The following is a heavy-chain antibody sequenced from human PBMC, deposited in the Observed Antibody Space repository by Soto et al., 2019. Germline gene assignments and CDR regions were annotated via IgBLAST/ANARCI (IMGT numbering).Heavy chain of an antibody. CDR3: ATGGYSYGWGY. CDR1: GVTFSNYW. V-gene: IGHV3-74*01. D-gene: IGHD5-18*01. J-gene: IGHJ4*02. Sequence: EVQLVESGGGLVQPGGSLRLSCVGSGVTFSNYWMHWVRQAPGKGPVWVSRINPAGSASGYVDFVKGRFTVSRDNAKNTLYLEMNSLSAEDTAVYYCATGGYSYGWGYWGQGTLVTVSS. CDR2: INPAGSAS.